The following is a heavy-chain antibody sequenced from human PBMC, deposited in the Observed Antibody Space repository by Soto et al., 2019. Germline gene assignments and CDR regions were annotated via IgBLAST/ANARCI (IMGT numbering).Heavy chain of an antibody. CDR1: GFTFSSYS. CDR2: ISSSSSTI. CDR3: ASEIQYGDYDYYYYMDV. V-gene: IGHV3-48*01. D-gene: IGHD4-17*01. J-gene: IGHJ6*03. Sequence: GGSLRLSCAASGFTFSSYSMNWVRQAPGKGLEWVSYISSSSSTIYYADSVKGRFTISRDNAKNSLYLQMNSLRAEDTAVYYCASEIQYGDYDYYYYMDVWGKGTTVTVSS.